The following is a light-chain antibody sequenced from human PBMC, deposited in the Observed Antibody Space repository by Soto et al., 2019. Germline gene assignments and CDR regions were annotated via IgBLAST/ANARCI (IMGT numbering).Light chain of an antibody. J-gene: IGKJ4*01. Sequence: IQMTQSPSTLSGSVGDRVTITCRASQTISSWLAWYQQKPGKAPKLLIYDASSLESGVPSRFSGRRSGTEFTLTISSLQPDDFGTYYCQQYESYSPLTFGGGTKVDI. CDR3: QQYESYSPLT. CDR2: DAS. V-gene: IGKV1-5*01. CDR1: QTISSW.